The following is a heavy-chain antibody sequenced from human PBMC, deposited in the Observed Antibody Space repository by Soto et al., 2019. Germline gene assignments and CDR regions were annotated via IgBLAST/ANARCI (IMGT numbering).Heavy chain of an antibody. CDR1: GFTFSNYG. V-gene: IGHV3-30*18. J-gene: IGHJ4*02. Sequence: PVGSLRLSCSASGFTFSNYGMHWVRQAPGKWLEWVAVISYDGSNKYSADSVKGRFTISRENSNNTLYLQMNSLRAEDTAVYYCAKDRARDSSGWHFDYWGQGTLVTVSS. CDR3: AKDRARDSSGWHFDY. D-gene: IGHD6-19*01. CDR2: ISYDGSNK.